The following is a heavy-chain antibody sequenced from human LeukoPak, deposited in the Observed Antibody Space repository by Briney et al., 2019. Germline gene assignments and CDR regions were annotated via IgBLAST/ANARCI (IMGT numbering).Heavy chain of an antibody. CDR2: IYYSGST. Sequence: SETLSLTCTVSGGSISSSSYYWGWIRQPPGKGLEWIGSIYYSGSTYYNPSLKSRVTISVDTSKNQFSLGLTSVTAADTAVYYCVISTIRKGFDPWGQGALVTVSS. CDR3: VISTIRKGFDP. CDR1: GGSISSSSYY. V-gene: IGHV4-39*07. J-gene: IGHJ5*02. D-gene: IGHD3-3*01.